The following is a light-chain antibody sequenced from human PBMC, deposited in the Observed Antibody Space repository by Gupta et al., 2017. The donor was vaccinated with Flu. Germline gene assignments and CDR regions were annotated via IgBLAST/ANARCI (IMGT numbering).Light chain of an antibody. CDR1: QSISSY. CDR3: QKSYTYPMT. Sequence: PSSLSASVGDRVTITCRASQSISSYVNWYQQKPGKAPKFLSYAASSLQSGVPSRFSGSGSGTDFTLTIRSLQPEDFATYYCQKSYTYPMTFGKGTKVEIK. CDR2: AAS. J-gene: IGKJ1*01. V-gene: IGKV1-39*01.